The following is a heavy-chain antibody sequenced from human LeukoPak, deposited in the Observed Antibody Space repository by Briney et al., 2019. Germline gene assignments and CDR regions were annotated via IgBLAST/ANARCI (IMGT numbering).Heavy chain of an antibody. D-gene: IGHD6-6*01. CDR3: ARDDYSSSSEGDY. Sequence: ASVKVSCKASGYTFTTYGISWVRQAPGQGLEWMGWISAYNGNTNYAQKFQDRITMTTDTSTSTAYMELRSLRFDDTAVYHCARDDYSSSSEGDYWGQGTLVTASS. V-gene: IGHV1-18*01. CDR1: GYTFTTYG. J-gene: IGHJ4*02. CDR2: ISAYNGNT.